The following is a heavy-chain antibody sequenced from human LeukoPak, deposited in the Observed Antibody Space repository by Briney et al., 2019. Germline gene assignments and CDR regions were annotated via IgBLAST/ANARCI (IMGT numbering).Heavy chain of an antibody. D-gene: IGHD6-25*01. J-gene: IGHJ3*02. CDR3: ARGGYGDAFDI. CDR2: IYYSGSP. V-gene: IGHV4-59*01. CDR1: GGSISSYY. Sequence: SETLSLTCTVSGGSISSYYWSWIRQPPGKGLEWIGYIYYSGSPNYNPSLKSRVTISVDTSKNQFSLKLSSVTAADTAVYYCARGGYGDAFDIWGQGTMVTVSS.